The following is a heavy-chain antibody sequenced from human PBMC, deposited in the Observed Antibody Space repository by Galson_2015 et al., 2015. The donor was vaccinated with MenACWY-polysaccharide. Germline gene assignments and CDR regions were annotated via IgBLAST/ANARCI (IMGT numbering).Heavy chain of an antibody. J-gene: IGHJ4*02. CDR3: ARGYCSSNECYTHYGLDY. V-gene: IGHV3-9*01. Sequence: SLRLSCAASGFTFDDYAMHWVWQAPGKGLEWVSGISWNSGRMTYAGSVKGRFIISRDNAKNSLYLQMNSLRPEDTAVYYCARGYCSSNECYTHYGLDYWGQGALVTVSS. CDR2: ISWNSGRM. D-gene: IGHD2-2*01. CDR1: GFTFDDYA.